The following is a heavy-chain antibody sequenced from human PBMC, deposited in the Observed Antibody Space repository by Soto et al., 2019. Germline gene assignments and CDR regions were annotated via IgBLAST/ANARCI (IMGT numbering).Heavy chain of an antibody. Sequence: GGSLRLSCAASGFTFSSYSMNWVRQAPGKGLEWVSSISSSSSYIYYADSVKGRFTISRDNAKNSLYLQMNSLRAEDTAVYYCARDRSHRRSTTCYSEHYSHYGMEVWGQGNTVTVSS. J-gene: IGHJ6*02. CDR3: ARDRSHRRSTTCYSEHYSHYGMEV. D-gene: IGHD2-2*01. V-gene: IGHV3-21*01. CDR2: ISSSSSYI. CDR1: GFTFSSYS.